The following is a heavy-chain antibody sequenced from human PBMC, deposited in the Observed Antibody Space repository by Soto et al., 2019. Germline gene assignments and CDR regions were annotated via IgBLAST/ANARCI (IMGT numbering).Heavy chain of an antibody. Sequence: PGESLKISCKGSGYSLTSYWISWVRQMPGKGLEWMGIIYPGDSDTRYSPSFQGQVTISADKSISTAYLQWSSLKASDTAMYYCARSFFGSGSQVGFDYWGQGTLVTVSS. CDR3: ARSFFGSGSQVGFDY. CDR2: IYPGDSDT. CDR1: GYSLTSYW. V-gene: IGHV5-51*01. D-gene: IGHD3-10*01. J-gene: IGHJ4*02.